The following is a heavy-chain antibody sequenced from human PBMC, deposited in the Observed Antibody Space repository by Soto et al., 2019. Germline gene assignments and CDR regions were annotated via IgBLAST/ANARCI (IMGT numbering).Heavy chain of an antibody. CDR3: AKGTAVAGIVPYYSYYYMDV. V-gene: IGHV3-23*01. CDR2: ISGSGGST. J-gene: IGHJ6*03. CDR1: GFTFSSYA. D-gene: IGHD6-19*01. Sequence: EVQLLESGGGLVQPGGSLRLSCAASGFTFSSYAMSWVRQAPGKGLEWVSAISGSGGSTYYADSVKGRFTISRDNSKNTLYLQMNSLRAEDTAVYYCAKGTAVAGIVPYYSYYYMDVWGKGTTVTVSS.